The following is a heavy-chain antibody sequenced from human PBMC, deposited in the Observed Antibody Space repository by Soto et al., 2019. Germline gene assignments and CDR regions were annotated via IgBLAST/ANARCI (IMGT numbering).Heavy chain of an antibody. CDR1: GYSFTSYW. CDR2: IHPSDFDT. Sequence: GESLKISCKGSGYSFTSYWIGWVRQMPGKGLEWMGIIHPSDFDTRYSPSFQGQVTISADKSISTAYLQWSSLKASDTAMYYCARKLRYYDILTGYYWYGMDVWGQGTTVTVSS. V-gene: IGHV5-51*01. D-gene: IGHD3-9*01. J-gene: IGHJ6*02. CDR3: ARKLRYYDILTGYYWYGMDV.